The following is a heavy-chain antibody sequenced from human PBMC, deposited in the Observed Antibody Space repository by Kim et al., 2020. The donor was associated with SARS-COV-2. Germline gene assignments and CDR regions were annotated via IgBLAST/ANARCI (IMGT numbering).Heavy chain of an antibody. V-gene: IGHV3-23*01. D-gene: IGHD2-15*01. CDR2: ITNSGGST. J-gene: IGHJ6*02. Sequence: GGSLRLSCVASRFTFSSNAMRWVRQAPGKGLEWVSSITNSGGSTHYADSVKGRFTISRDNSKNTLYLQMDSLRAEDTAAYYCAKKISVSGYYAMDVWGQG. CDR3: AKKISVSGYYAMDV. CDR1: RFTFSSNA.